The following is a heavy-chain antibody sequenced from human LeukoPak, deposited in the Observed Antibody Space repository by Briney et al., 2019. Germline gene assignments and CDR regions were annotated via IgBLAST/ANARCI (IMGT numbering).Heavy chain of an antibody. CDR1: GGSISSGGYS. CDR3: ARDHSSSPLGSSDY. Sequence: SETLSLTCAVSGGSISSGGYSWSWIRQPPGKGLEWIGYIYHSGSTYYNPSLKSRVTISVDRSKNQFSLKLSSVTAADTAVYYCARDHSSSPLGSSDYWGQGTLVTVSS. J-gene: IGHJ4*02. V-gene: IGHV4-30-2*01. CDR2: IYHSGST. D-gene: IGHD6-6*01.